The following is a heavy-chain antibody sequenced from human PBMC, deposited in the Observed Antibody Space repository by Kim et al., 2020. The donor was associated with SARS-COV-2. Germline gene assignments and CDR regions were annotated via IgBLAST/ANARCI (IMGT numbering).Heavy chain of an antibody. Sequence: YHNPSLKSRVTMSVDTSKNQFSLKLSSVTAADTAVYYCARAIRRNWFDPWGQGTLVTVSS. J-gene: IGHJ5*02. CDR3: ARAIRRNWFDP. V-gene: IGHV4-31*02.